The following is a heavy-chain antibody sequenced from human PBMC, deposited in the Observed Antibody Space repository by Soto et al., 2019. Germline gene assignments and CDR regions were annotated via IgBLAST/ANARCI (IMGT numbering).Heavy chain of an antibody. D-gene: IGHD1-26*01. CDR2: IKQDGGEK. CDR3: ARTKANKWFDP. CDR1: GFTFINYW. Sequence: GGSLRLSCTASGFTFINYWMSWVRQAPGKGLEWVANIKQDGGEKYYVGSVKGRFTISRDNAKNSLYLQMNSLRAEDTAVYYCARTKANKWFDPWGQGTLVTVSS. J-gene: IGHJ5*02. V-gene: IGHV3-7*03.